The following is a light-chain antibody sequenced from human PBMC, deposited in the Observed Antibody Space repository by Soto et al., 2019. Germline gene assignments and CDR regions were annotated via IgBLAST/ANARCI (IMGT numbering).Light chain of an antibody. J-gene: IGKJ1*01. V-gene: IGKV3-11*01. CDR2: DAY. CDR3: HHYYNWPPWT. CDR1: QSFRGL. Sequence: EVVLTQSPVTLSLSPGERATLSCRASQSFRGLLAWYQQKPGQAPRLLIYDAYNRATGIPPRFSGSGSGTDFTLTISSLEPEDSAVYYCHHYYNWPPWTFGQGTKVEIK.